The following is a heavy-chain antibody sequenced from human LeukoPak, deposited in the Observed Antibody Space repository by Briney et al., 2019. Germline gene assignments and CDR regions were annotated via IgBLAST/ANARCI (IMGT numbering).Heavy chain of an antibody. J-gene: IGHJ4*02. V-gene: IGHV1-2*02. Sequence: ASVKVSCKASGYTFTGYYMHWVRQAPGQGLEWMGWINPNSGGTNYAQKFQGRVTMTRDTSISTAYMELSRLRSDDTAVYYCARDQRRYCSSTSCSVVYWRQGTLVTVSS. D-gene: IGHD2-2*01. CDR2: INPNSGGT. CDR3: ARDQRRYCSSTSCSVVY. CDR1: GYTFTGYY.